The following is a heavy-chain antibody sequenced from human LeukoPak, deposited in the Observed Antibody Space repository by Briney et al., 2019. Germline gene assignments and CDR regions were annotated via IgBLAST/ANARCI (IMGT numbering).Heavy chain of an antibody. CDR3: VKEEERTSGWHEHFDY. CDR2: ITSNGGNT. J-gene: IGHJ4*02. D-gene: IGHD6-19*01. CDR1: GFTFSTYA. Sequence: GGSLRLSCSASGFTFSTYAMHWVRQAPGKGLECVSSITSNGGNTYHIDSVKGRFTISRDNSKNTLYLQMSSLRVEDTAVYYCVKEEERTSGWHEHFDYWGQGTLVTVSS. V-gene: IGHV3-64D*06.